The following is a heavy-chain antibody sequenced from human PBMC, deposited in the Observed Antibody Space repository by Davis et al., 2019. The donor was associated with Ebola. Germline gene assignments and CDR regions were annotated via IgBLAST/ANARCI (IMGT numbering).Heavy chain of an antibody. D-gene: IGHD1-26*01. V-gene: IGHV3-48*04. CDR2: IDSYSTNI. CDR1: GFTFSSYS. J-gene: IGHJ4*02. Sequence: GESLKISCAASGFTFSSYSMNWVRQAPGKGLEWVSYIDSYSTNIYHSDSVRGRFTVSRDNAKNSLYLQMNSLRAEDTAVYYCARVSKWESYYFDYWGQGTLVTVSS. CDR3: ARVSKWESYYFDY.